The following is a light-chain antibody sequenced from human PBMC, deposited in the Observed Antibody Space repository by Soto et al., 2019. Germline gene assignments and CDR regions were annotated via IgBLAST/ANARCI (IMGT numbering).Light chain of an antibody. J-gene: IGLJ1*01. Sequence: QSALTQPASVSGSPGQSITISCTGSSSDIGAFNYVAWYQQHPGKAPKLIIHGVTNRPSGVSSRFSGSKSDYTASLTISGLQAEDEAPYYCSSYTTALFYVFGTGTKVTAL. CDR1: SSDIGAFNY. CDR3: SSYTTALFYV. CDR2: GVT. V-gene: IGLV2-14*01.